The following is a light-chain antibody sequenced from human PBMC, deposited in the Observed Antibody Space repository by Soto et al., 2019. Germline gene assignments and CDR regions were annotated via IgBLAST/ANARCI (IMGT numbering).Light chain of an antibody. CDR1: QSITNY. CDR3: QQRYNWPVT. Sequence: EIVLTHTPGTLSLSPGYGATHSCRASQSITNYLGWYQQKPGQAPRLLIYATSNRATGIPARFSGSGSGTDFTLTISSLEPEDFSVYYCQQRYNWPVTFGQGTRLENK. CDR2: ATS. J-gene: IGKJ5*01. V-gene: IGKV3-11*01.